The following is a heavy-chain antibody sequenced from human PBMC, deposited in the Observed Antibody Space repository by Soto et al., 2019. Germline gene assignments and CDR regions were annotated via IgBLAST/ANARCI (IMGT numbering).Heavy chain of an antibody. CDR2: ISGSGGST. CDR1: GFTFSSYA. D-gene: IGHD4-17*01. Sequence: EVQLLESGGGLVQPGGSLRLSCAASGFTFSSYAMSWVRQAPGKGLEWVSAISGSGGSTYYADSVKGRFTISRDNSKNTLYQQMNSLRAEDTAVYYCAKTGGYGDYEYYFDYWGQGTLVTVSS. V-gene: IGHV3-23*01. J-gene: IGHJ4*02. CDR3: AKTGGYGDYEYYFDY.